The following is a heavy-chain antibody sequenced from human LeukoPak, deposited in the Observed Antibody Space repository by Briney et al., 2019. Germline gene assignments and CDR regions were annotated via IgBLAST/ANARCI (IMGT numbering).Heavy chain of an antibody. Sequence: PGASLRLSCAASGFIFRNYAMSWVRQAPGKGLEWVSAITGSGDTTYYADSVKGPFTISRDNSKNTLYVEMNTLRAEDTAVCYCAKWGDYDILTGYYVSDFWGQGTLVTVSS. CDR3: AKWGDYDILTGYYVSDF. V-gene: IGHV3-23*01. CDR2: ITGSGDTT. J-gene: IGHJ4*02. D-gene: IGHD3-9*01. CDR1: GFIFRNYA.